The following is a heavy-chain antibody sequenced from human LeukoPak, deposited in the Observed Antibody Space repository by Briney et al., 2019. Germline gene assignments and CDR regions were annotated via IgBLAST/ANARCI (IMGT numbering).Heavy chain of an antibody. J-gene: IGHJ4*02. V-gene: IGHV3-30-3*01. Sequence: GGSLRLSCAASGFIFRSFAMHWVRQAPGKGLDWEAVISYDGSNTYYADSAKGRFTISRDNSKNTLYLQMNSLRAEDTALYYCAKASGWELLQAYYFDYWGQGTLVTVSS. CDR1: GFIFRSFA. CDR2: ISYDGSNT. D-gene: IGHD1-26*01. CDR3: AKASGWELLQAYYFDY.